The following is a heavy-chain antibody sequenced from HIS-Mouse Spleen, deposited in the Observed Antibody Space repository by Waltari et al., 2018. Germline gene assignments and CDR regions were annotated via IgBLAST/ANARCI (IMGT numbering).Heavy chain of an antibody. CDR2: INPSGGST. CDR1: GYTFTSYY. Sequence: QVQLVQSGAEVKKPGASVKVSCKASGYTFTSYYMPWVRPAPGQGLEWMGIINPSGGSTSYAQKFQGRVTMTRDTSTSTVYMELSSLRSEDTAVYYCARCPYSSSWDDAFDIWGQGTMVTVSS. D-gene: IGHD6-13*01. V-gene: IGHV1-46*03. CDR3: ARCPYSSSWDDAFDI. J-gene: IGHJ3*02.